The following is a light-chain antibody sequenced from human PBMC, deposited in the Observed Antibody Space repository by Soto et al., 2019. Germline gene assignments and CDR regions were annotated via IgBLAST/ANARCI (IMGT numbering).Light chain of an antibody. J-gene: IGKJ3*01. CDR3: QQRSNWPRVT. CDR1: QTIRTY. Sequence: EIVLTQSPATLSLSPGERATLFCRASQTIRTYLAWYQQKPGQAPRLLIYDASNRATGIPARFSGSGSGTDFSLTISSLEPEDFAVYYCQQRSNWPRVTFGPGTKVDI. CDR2: DAS. V-gene: IGKV3-11*01.